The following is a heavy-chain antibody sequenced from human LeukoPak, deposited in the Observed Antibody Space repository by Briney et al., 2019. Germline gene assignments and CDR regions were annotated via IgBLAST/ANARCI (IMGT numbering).Heavy chain of an antibody. CDR2: IRYDGNNK. D-gene: IGHD2-2*01. Sequence: GGSLRPSCAPSAFTFSSYGMQWVSQAPGKGLEWVSFIRYDGNNKYYADSVKGRFTISRDNSKNTLYLQMDSLRAEDTAVYYWAKDVVPTAWGQGTLVTVSS. V-gene: IGHV3-30*02. CDR3: AKDVVPTA. J-gene: IGHJ4*02. CDR1: AFTFSSYG.